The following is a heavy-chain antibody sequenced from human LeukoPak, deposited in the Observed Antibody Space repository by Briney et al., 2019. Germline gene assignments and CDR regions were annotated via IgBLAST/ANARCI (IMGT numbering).Heavy chain of an antibody. CDR1: GYTFTGYY. J-gene: IGHJ5*02. CDR2: FDPEDDET. CDR3: ARWGHSSSWYRGFDP. V-gene: IGHV1-24*01. Sequence: ASVKVSCKASGYTFTGYYMHWVRQAPGQGLEWMGGFDPEDDETIYAQKFQGRVTMTEDTSTDTAYMELSSLRSEDTAVYYCARWGHSSSWYRGFDPWGQGTLVTVSS. D-gene: IGHD6-13*01.